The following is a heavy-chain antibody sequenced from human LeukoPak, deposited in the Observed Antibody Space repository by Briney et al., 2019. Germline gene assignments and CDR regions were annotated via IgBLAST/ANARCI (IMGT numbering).Heavy chain of an antibody. Sequence: TSETLSLTCTVSGGSISSSTYYWGWVRQPPGTGLEWIGSIYYGGTTKYNPSLKSRVTISVDNSNNKFSLRLSSVTAADTALYYCARGTLYSGWSYYFDSWGQGTLVTVSS. CDR3: ARGTLYSGWSYYFDS. CDR2: IYYGGTT. V-gene: IGHV4-39*07. D-gene: IGHD6-19*01. J-gene: IGHJ4*02. CDR1: GGSISSSTYY.